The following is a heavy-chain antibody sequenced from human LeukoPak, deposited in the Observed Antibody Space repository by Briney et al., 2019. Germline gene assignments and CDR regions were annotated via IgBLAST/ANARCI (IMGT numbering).Heavy chain of an antibody. CDR2: IYSGGST. V-gene: IGHV3-66*02. CDR1: GFTVSSNY. CDR3: ARISGYSYVPYYFDY. Sequence: GGSLRLSCAASGFTVSSNYMSWVRQAPGKGLEWVAVIYSGGSTYYADSVKGRFTISRDNSKNTLYLQMNSLRAEDTAVYYCARISGYSYVPYYFDYWGQGTLVTVSS. D-gene: IGHD5-18*01. J-gene: IGHJ4*02.